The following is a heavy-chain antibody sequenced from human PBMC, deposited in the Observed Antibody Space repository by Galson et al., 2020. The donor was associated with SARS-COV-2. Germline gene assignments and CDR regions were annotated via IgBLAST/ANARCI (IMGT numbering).Heavy chain of an antibody. V-gene: IGHV3-30*03. D-gene: IGHD3-16*02. Sequence: GGSLRLSCAASGFTFSSYGMHWVRQAPGKGLEWVAVISYDGSNKYYADSVKGRFTISRDNSKNTLYLQMNSLRAEDTAVYYCARDPVITFGGVIVRPAYYYYGMDVWGQGTTVTVSS. J-gene: IGHJ6*02. CDR2: ISYDGSNK. CDR1: GFTFSSYG. CDR3: ARDPVITFGGVIVRPAYYYYGMDV.